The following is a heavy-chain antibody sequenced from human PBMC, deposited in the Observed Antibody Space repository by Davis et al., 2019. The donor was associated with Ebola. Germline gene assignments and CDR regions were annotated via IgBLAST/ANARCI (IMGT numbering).Heavy chain of an antibody. D-gene: IGHD2-15*01. J-gene: IGHJ6*02. Sequence: SVKVSCKASGGTFSSYAISWVRQAPGQGLEWMGGIIPIFGTANYAQKFQGRVTITADESTSTASMELSSLISEDTAVYYCASLGTHCSGGSCYDYYYYAMDVWGQGTTVTVSS. CDR3: ASLGTHCSGGSCYDYYYYAMDV. CDR2: IIPIFGTA. CDR1: GGTFSSYA. V-gene: IGHV1-69*13.